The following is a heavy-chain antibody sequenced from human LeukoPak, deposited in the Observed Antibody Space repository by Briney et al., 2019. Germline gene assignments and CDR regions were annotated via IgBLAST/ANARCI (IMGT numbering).Heavy chain of an antibody. CDR3: ARDLAYSRLDY. V-gene: IGHV3-7*01. D-gene: IGHD5-18*01. J-gene: IGHJ4*02. CDR1: GLTFSSSW. CDR2: INPDGNEK. Sequence: PGGSLRLSCAVSGLTFSSSWMDWVRQAPGKRLEWVASINPDGNEKYSADSVKGRFTISRDNAENSLYLQMNSLRVEDTAFYYCARDLAYSRLDYWGQGMLVTVSS.